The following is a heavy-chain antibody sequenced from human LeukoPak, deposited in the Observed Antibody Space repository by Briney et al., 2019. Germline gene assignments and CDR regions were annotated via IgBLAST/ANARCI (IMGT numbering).Heavy chain of an antibody. CDR3: AREGIVGATHAFDY. V-gene: IGHV3-23*01. Sequence: GGSLRLSCAASGFTFSSYAMSWVRQAPGKGLEWVSAVTSGGSTYYADSVKGRFTISRDNSKNTLYLQMNSLRAEDTAVYYCAREGIVGATHAFDYWGQGTLVTVSS. CDR1: GFTFSSYA. J-gene: IGHJ4*02. CDR2: VTSGGST. D-gene: IGHD1-26*01.